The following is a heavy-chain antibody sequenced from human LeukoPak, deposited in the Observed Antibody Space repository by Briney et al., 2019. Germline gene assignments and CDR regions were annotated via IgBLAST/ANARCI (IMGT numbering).Heavy chain of an antibody. CDR1: GFTFSDYY. Sequence: GGSLRLSCAASGFTFSDYYMSWIRQAPGKGLEWVSSISSRSSYIYYADSVKGRFTISRDNAKNSLYLQMNSLRAEDTAVYYCAREYDSGSYYNFGYWGQGTLVTVSS. D-gene: IGHD3-10*01. CDR2: ISSRSSYI. V-gene: IGHV3-11*06. J-gene: IGHJ4*02. CDR3: AREYDSGSYYNFGY.